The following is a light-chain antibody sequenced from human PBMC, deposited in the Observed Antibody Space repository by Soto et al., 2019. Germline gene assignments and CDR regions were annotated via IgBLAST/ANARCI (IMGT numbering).Light chain of an antibody. J-gene: IGKJ4*01. Sequence: DIQMTQSPSTLSASVGDRVTITCRASQSSSTWLAWYQQKPGKAPKLLIYKASSLECGVPSRFSGSGSGTEFNITISSLQPDDFATYYCQQYNTYPLTFGGGTTVDIE. CDR2: KAS. CDR3: QQYNTYPLT. V-gene: IGKV1-5*03. CDR1: QSSSTW.